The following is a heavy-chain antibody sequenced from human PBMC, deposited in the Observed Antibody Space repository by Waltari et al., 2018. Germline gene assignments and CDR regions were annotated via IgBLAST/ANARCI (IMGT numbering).Heavy chain of an antibody. CDR2: FHYGGKT. Sequence: QLQLQESGPGLVKPSETLSLTCTVPGGSISSTSYYWGWIRQPPGKGLEWIGSFHYGGKTYYNPSLQSRITISVDTSKNQFSLKLNSVTAADTAVYYCARPCCVGGGALLSLDLWGQGTLVTVSS. CDR1: GGSISSTSYY. D-gene: IGHD3-16*01. V-gene: IGHV4-39*01. J-gene: IGHJ5*02. CDR3: ARPCCVGGGALLSLDL.